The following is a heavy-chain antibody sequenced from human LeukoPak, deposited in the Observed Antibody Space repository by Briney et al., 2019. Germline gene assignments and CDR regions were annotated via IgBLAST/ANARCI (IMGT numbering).Heavy chain of an antibody. V-gene: IGHV1-69*13. CDR1: GGTFSSYA. J-gene: IGHJ3*02. CDR3: ARDYWYSGSSLDGDWAFDT. CDR2: IIPIFGTA. Sequence: SVKVSCKASGGTFSSYAISWVRQAPGQGLEWMGGIIPIFGTANYAQKFQGRVTITADESTSTAYMELSSLRSEDTAVYYCARDYWYSGSSLDGDWAFDTWGQGTMVTVSS. D-gene: IGHD1-26*01.